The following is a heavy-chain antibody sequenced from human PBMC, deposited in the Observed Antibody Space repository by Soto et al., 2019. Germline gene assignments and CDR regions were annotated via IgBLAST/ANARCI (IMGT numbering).Heavy chain of an antibody. D-gene: IGHD5-18*01. CDR2: ISYDGSNK. CDR1: GFTFSSYA. CDR3: ARLSPHSYLYYYGMDV. Sequence: QVQLVESGGGVVQPGRSLRLSCAASGFTFSSYAMHWVRQAPGKGLEWVAVISYDGSNKYYADSVKGRFTISRDNSTNTLYLQMNSLSAEGTAVYYCARLSPHSYLYYYGMDVWGQGNKVTVSS. V-gene: IGHV3-30-3*01. J-gene: IGHJ6*02.